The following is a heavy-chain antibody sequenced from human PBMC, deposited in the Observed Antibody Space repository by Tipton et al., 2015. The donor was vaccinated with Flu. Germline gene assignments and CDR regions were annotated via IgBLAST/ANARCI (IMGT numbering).Heavy chain of an antibody. CDR2: ISTSGST. CDR3: AREKGGAVADRAEYFQH. V-gene: IGHV4-61*09. J-gene: IGHJ1*01. CDR1: GGSISSGSYF. Sequence: TLSLTCTVSGGSISSGSYFWGWIRQPAGEGLEWIGHISTSGSTNYNPSLKSRLTLSVDTSKNQFSLRLTSVTAADTALYYCAREKGGAVADRAEYFQHWGQGTLVTVSS. D-gene: IGHD6-19*01.